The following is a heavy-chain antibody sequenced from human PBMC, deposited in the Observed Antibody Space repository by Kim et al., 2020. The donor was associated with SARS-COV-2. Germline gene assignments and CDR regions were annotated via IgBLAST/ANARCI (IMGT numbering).Heavy chain of an antibody. Sequence: SETLSLTCAVYGGSFSGYYWSWIRQPPGKGLEWIGEINHSGSTNYNPSLKSRVTISVDTSKNQFSLKLSSVTAADTAVYYCARGRGADFDYWGQGTLVTV. V-gene: IGHV4-34*01. CDR2: INHSGST. J-gene: IGHJ4*02. D-gene: IGHD3-10*01. CDR3: ARGRGADFDY. CDR1: GGSFSGYY.